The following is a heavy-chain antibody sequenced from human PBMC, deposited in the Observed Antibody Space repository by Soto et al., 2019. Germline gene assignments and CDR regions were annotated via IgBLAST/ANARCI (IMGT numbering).Heavy chain of an antibody. D-gene: IGHD3-22*01. J-gene: IGHJ6*02. V-gene: IGHV4-4*02. Sequence: ILSLTCAVSGGSISSSNWWSWVRQPPGKGLEWIGEIYHSGSTNYNPSLKSRVTISVDKSKNQFSLKLSSVTAADTAVYYCARRKYYYDSSGYYQPYYGMDVWGQGTTVTVSS. CDR3: ARRKYYYDSSGYYQPYYGMDV. CDR2: IYHSGST. CDR1: GGSISSSNW.